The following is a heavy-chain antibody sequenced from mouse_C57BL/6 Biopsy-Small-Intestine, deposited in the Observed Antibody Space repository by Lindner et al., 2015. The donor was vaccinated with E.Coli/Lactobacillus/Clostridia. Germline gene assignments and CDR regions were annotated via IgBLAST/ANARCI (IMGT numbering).Heavy chain of an antibody. CDR2: IDPDSGSV. V-gene: IGHV1-72*01. J-gene: IGHJ2*01. CDR3: ANFGYDFDY. D-gene: IGHD2-2*01. CDR1: GYTFTNYW. Sequence: VQLQESGVEFVKPGTSVKLSCTASGYTFTNYWMNWVKQRPGRGLEWIGMIDPDSGSVKWNEKFKSKATLTVDRPSGTAFMQLNSLTSEDSAVYYCANFGYDFDYWGQGTTLTVSS.